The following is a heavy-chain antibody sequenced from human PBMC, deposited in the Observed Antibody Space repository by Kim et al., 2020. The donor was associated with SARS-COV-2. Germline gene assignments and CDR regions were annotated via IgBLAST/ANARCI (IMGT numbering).Heavy chain of an antibody. V-gene: IGHV3-30-3*01. J-gene: IGHJ5*02. CDR2: ISYDGSNK. CDR1: GFTFSSYA. D-gene: IGHD2-21*01. CDR3: ARGLGQRRLIENWFDP. Sequence: GGSLRLSCAASGFTFSSYAMHWVRQAPGKGLEWVAVISYDGSNKYHADSVKGRFTISRDNSKNTLYLQMNSLRAEDTAVYYCARGLGQRRLIENWFDPWGQGTLVTVSS.